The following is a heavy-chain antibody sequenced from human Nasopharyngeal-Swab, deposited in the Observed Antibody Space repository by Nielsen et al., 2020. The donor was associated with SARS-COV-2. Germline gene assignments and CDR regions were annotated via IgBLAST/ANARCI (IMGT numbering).Heavy chain of an antibody. J-gene: IGHJ6*03. V-gene: IGHV3-7*01. D-gene: IGHD3-3*01. CDR2: IKQDGSEK. Sequence: GGSLRLSCAASGFTFSSYWMSWVRQAPGKGLEWVANIKQDGSEKYYVDSVKGRFTISRDNAKNSLYLQMNSLRAEDTAVYYCARESGLRFFDYYYYYMDVWGKGTTVTVSS. CDR1: GFTFSSYW. CDR3: ARESGLRFFDYYYYYMDV.